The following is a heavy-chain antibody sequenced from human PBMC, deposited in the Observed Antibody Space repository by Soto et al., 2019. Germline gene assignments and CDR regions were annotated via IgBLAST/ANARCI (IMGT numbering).Heavy chain of an antibody. Sequence: QVQLVESGGGVVQPGRSLRLSCAASGFTFSSYAMHWVRQAPGTGLEWVAVISYDGSNKYYADSVKGRFTISRDNSKNTVCLQMYSVRAEDTSVYYCARDQGNRYCGSTSCYSDYWGQGTLVIVGS. CDR3: ARDQGNRYCGSTSCYSDY. CDR1: GFTFSSYA. CDR2: ISYDGSNK. V-gene: IGHV3-30-3*01. D-gene: IGHD2-2*01. J-gene: IGHJ4*02.